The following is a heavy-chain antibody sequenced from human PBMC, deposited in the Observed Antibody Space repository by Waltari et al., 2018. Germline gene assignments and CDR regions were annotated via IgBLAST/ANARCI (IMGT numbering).Heavy chain of an antibody. CDR1: GFTFSSNG. CDR2: IRYDGSYK. D-gene: IGHD2-2*02. V-gene: IGHV3-30*02. CDR3: AKLYPKGINDY. J-gene: IGHJ4*02. Sequence: VQLVESGGGVVQPGGSLKLSCAASGFTFSSNGMTWVRQAPGKGLEGVAFIRYDGSYKYYADSVKGRFTISRDNSKNTLYLQMNALRAEDTAVYYCAKLYPKGINDYWGQGTLVTVSS.